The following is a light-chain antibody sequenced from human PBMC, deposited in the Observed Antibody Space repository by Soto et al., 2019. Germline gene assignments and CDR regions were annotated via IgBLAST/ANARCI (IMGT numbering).Light chain of an antibody. CDR3: NSYAGSNNPV. CDR1: RSDIGGYNY. J-gene: IGLJ2*01. CDR2: EVS. V-gene: IGLV2-8*01. Sequence: QSALTQPPSASGSPGQSVTISCTGTRSDIGGYNYVSCYQQHPGKAPKLMIYEVSKRPSGVPDRFSGSKSGNTASLTVSGLQAEDEADYYCNSYAGSNNPVFGGGTKLTVL.